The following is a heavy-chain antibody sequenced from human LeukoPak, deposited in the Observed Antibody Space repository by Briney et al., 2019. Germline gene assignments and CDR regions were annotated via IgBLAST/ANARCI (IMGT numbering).Heavy chain of an antibody. J-gene: IGHJ4*02. CDR1: GDSISGNY. Sequence: SETLSLTCTVSGDSISGNYWTWIRQPPGKGLEWIGYIYYSGSTNYNASLKSRVTISVDTSKKQFSLKLSSVTAADTAVYYCAKAGGVYCSSTSCYVSWGQGTLVSVSS. CDR2: IYYSGST. D-gene: IGHD2-2*01. V-gene: IGHV4-59*01. CDR3: AKAGGVYCSSTSCYVS.